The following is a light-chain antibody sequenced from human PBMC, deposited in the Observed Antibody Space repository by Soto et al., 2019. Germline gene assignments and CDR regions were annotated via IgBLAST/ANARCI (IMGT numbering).Light chain of an antibody. CDR1: SSNIGNNY. J-gene: IGLJ2*01. CDR3: GTWDSSLSAGGVV. CDR2: DNN. V-gene: IGLV1-51*01. Sequence: QAVVTQPPSVSAAPGQKVTISCSGSSSNIGNNYVSWYQQLPGTAPKLLIYDNNKRPSGIPDRFSGSKSGTSATLGITGLQTGAEADYDCGTWDSSLSAGGVVFGGGTKLTVL.